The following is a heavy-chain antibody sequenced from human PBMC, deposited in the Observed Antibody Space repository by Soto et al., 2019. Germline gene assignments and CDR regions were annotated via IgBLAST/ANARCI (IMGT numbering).Heavy chain of an antibody. CDR1: GYSFTSYW. V-gene: IGHV5-10-1*01. CDR3: ARQVFCSSTSCYAGNYYYYGMDV. CDR2: IDPSDSYT. J-gene: IGHJ6*02. Sequence: PGESLKISCKGSGYSFTSYWISWVRQMPGKGLEWMGRIDPSDSYTNYSPSLQGHVTISADKSISTAYLQWSSLKASDTAMYYCARQVFCSSTSCYAGNYYYYGMDVWGQGTTVTVSS. D-gene: IGHD2-2*01.